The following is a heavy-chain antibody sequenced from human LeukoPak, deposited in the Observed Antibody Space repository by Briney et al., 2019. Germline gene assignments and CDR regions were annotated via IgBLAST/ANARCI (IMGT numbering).Heavy chain of an antibody. CDR1: GFTFVTYV. D-gene: IGHD2-15*01. Sequence: AGGSLRLSCAASGFTFVTYVIHWVRQAPGKGLEWVAVISQTGTIETYADFVQGRFTISRDNSKNTVYLQMTSLKTEDTAVYYCARDRAVALPTYYYYMDVWGKGTTVTVSS. V-gene: IGHV3-30*04. CDR3: ARDRAVALPTYYYYMDV. CDR2: ISQTGTIE. J-gene: IGHJ6*03.